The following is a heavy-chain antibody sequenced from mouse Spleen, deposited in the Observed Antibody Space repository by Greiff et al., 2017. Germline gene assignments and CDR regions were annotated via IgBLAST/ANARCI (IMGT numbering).Heavy chain of an antibody. CDR2: ISSGSSTI. Sequence: EVKLMESGGGLVKPGGSLKLSCAASGFTFSDYGMHWVRQAPEKGLEWVAYISSGSSTIYYADTVKGRFTISRDNAKNTLFLQMTSLRSEDTAMYYCARPITTVVGGGFAYWGQGTLVTVSA. CDR1: GFTFSDYG. D-gene: IGHD1-1*01. V-gene: IGHV5-17*01. J-gene: IGHJ3*01. CDR3: ARPITTVVGGGFAY.